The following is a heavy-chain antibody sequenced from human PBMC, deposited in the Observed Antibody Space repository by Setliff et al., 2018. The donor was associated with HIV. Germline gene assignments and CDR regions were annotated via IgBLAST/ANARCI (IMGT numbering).Heavy chain of an antibody. V-gene: IGHV1-2*02. J-gene: IGHJ4*02. Sequence: GASEKVSCKASGYTFTGYYMHWVRQAPGQGREWMGGINPNSGGTNYAQKFQGRVTMNRDTSISTAYMELSRLRSDDTAVYSCARGSLLGYFDWLFPDWGQGTLVTVSS. CDR3: ARGSLLGYFDWLFPD. CDR2: INPNSGGT. CDR1: GYTFTGYY. D-gene: IGHD3-9*01.